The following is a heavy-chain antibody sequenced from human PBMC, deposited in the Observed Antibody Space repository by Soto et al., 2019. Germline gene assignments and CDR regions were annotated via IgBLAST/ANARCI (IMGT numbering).Heavy chain of an antibody. J-gene: IGHJ6*02. CDR3: ARDQEPAYGRYYYYGMDV. CDR2: INPNSGGT. Sequence: ASVKVSCKASGYTFTGYYIHWVRQAPGQGLEWMGWINPNSGGTNYAQKFQGWVTMTRDTSISTAYMELSRLRSDDTAVYYCARDQEPAYGRYYYYGMDVWGQGTTVTVSS. D-gene: IGHD2-21*01. CDR1: GYTFTGYY. V-gene: IGHV1-2*04.